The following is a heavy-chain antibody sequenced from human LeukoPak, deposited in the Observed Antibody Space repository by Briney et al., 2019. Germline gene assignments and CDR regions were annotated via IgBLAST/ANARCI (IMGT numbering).Heavy chain of an antibody. Sequence: PGGSLRLSCAASGFTFSSYGMHWVRQAPGKGLEWVAVIWFDGSNKYYADSVKGRFTISRDNSKNTLYLQMNSLRAEDTAVYYCARDRDWGCSYCSYWGQGTLVTVS. CDR3: ARDRDWGCSYCSY. CDR1: GFTFSSYG. V-gene: IGHV3-33*01. J-gene: IGHJ4*02. CDR2: IWFDGSNK. D-gene: IGHD7-27*01.